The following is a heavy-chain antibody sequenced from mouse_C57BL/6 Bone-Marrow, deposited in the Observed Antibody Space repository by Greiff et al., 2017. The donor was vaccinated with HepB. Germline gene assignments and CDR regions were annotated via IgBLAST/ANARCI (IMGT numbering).Heavy chain of an antibody. CDR2: IDPSDSYT. Sequence: QVQLQHPGAELVMPGASVKLSCKASGYTFTSYWMHWVKQRPGQGLEWIGEIDPSDSYTNYNQKFKGKSTLTVDKSSSTAYMQLSSLTSEDSAVYYCSREEYYGRPYWYFDVWGTGTTVTVSS. CDR3: SREEYYGRPYWYFDV. V-gene: IGHV1-69*01. J-gene: IGHJ1*03. CDR1: GYTFTSYW. D-gene: IGHD1-1*01.